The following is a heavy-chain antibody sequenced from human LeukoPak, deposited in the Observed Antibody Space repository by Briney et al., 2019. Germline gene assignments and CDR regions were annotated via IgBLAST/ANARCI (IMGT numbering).Heavy chain of an antibody. CDR1: GGSISSGGYS. CDR3: ARVWYYGMDV. V-gene: IGHV4-30-2*01. D-gene: IGHD3-10*01. J-gene: IGHJ6*02. CDR2: IYHSGST. Sequence: SQTLSLTCAVSGGSISSGGYSWSWIRQPPGKGLEWIGYIYHSGSTYYNPSLKSRVTISVDRSKNQFSLKLSSVTAADTAVYYCARVWYYGMDVWGQGTTVTVSS.